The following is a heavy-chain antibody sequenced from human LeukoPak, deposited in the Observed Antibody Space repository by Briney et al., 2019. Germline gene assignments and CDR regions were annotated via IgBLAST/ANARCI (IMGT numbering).Heavy chain of an antibody. D-gene: IGHD7-27*01. CDR2: TYYKSKGHN. CDR3: ARDADWGYDAYDI. CDR1: GDGLSVSSDV. Sequence: SQTLSLTCAISGDGLSVSSDVWNWVRQSPSRGLEWLGRTYYKSKGHNDYAVSVKSRITISPDTSKNQFSLHLNSVTPEDTAVYYCARDADWGYDAYDIWGQGTMVTVSS. J-gene: IGHJ3*02. V-gene: IGHV6-1*01.